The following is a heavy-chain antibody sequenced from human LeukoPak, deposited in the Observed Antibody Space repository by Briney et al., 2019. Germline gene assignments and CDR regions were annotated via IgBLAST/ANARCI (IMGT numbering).Heavy chain of an antibody. D-gene: IGHD6-13*01. CDR3: ARTGIAAAGRWFDP. CDR1: GGSISSYY. V-gene: IGHV4-59*08. CDR2: IYYSGST. J-gene: IGHJ5*02. Sequence: PSETQSLTCTVSGGSISSYYWSWIRQPPGKGLEWIRYIYYSGSTNYNPSLKSRVTISVDTSKNQFSLKLSSVTAADTAVYYCARTGIAAAGRWFDPWGQGTLVTVSS.